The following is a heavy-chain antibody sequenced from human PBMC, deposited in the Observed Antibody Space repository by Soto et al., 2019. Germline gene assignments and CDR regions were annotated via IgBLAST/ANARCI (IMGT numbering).Heavy chain of an antibody. CDR3: TRLATRAHLDS. V-gene: IGHV5-10-1*01. J-gene: IGHJ4*02. CDR2: VDPSDSYP. Sequence: PGESLTISCKGSGYSFTSSWITWVRQRPGRGLEWMGRVDPSDSYPNYSPSLQGHVTISADRSINTAYLQWNSLQASDTATYYCTRLATRAHLDSWGQGTPVTVSS. CDR1: GYSFTSSW.